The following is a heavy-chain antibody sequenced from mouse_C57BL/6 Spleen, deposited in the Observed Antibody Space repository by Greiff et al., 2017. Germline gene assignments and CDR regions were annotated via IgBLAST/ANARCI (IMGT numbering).Heavy chain of an antibody. D-gene: IGHD2-5*01. V-gene: IGHV1-64*01. J-gene: IGHJ2*01. CDR1: GYTFTSYW. Sequence: QVQLQQPGAELVKPGASVKLSCKASGYTFTSYWMHWVKQRPGQGLEWIGMIHPNSGSTNYNEKFKSKATLTVDKSSSTAYMQLSSLTSEDSAVYYCARRSTIVKGYFDYWGQGTTLTVSS. CDR2: IHPNSGST. CDR3: ARRSTIVKGYFDY.